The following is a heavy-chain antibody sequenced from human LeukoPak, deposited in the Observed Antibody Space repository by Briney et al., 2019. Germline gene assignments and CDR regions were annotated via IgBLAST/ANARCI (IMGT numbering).Heavy chain of an antibody. J-gene: IGHJ4*02. CDR1: GFTFGTYA. D-gene: IGHD3-10*01. CDR2: ISSDGSSK. V-gene: IGHV3-30*03. CDR3: ARDYSGSGTIDY. Sequence: GGSLRLSCAASGFTFGTYALHWVRQAPGKGLEWVAVISSDGSSKYYVDSVKGRFTISRDNSMNTLYLQMNSLRPEDTAVYYCARDYSGSGTIDYWGQGTLVTVSS.